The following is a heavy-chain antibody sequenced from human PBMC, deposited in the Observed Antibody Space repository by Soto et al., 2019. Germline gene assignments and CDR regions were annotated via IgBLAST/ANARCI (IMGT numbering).Heavy chain of an antibody. CDR1: GGTFSSYT. V-gene: IGHV1-69*04. Sequence: GASVKVSCKASGGTFSSYTISWVRQAPGQGLEWMGRIIPILGIANYAQKFQGRVTITADKSTSTAYMELSSLRSEDTAVYYCARDREYYYDSSGYYYERFPLDYWGQGTLVTVSS. J-gene: IGHJ4*02. D-gene: IGHD3-22*01. CDR2: IIPILGIA. CDR3: ARDREYYYDSSGYYYERFPLDY.